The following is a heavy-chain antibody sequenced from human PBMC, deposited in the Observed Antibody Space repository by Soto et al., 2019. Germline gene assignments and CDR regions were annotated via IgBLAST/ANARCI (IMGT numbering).Heavy chain of an antibody. Sequence: EVQLVESGGGLVQPVGSLRLSFAASGFTFSTYWMHWVRQAPGKGLVWVSRINSDGSSTSYADSVKGRFTISRDNAKNTLYLRMSGLRADDTAVYYCVRRTVVTPFDYWGQGTLVTVSP. CDR3: VRRTVVTPFDY. V-gene: IGHV3-74*01. D-gene: IGHD2-21*02. J-gene: IGHJ4*02. CDR2: INSDGSST. CDR1: GFTFSTYW.